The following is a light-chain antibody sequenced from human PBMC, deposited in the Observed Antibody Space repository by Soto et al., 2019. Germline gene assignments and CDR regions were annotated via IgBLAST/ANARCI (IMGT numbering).Light chain of an antibody. J-gene: IGKJ2*01. CDR3: QQRANWPPHT. CDR2: GAS. Sequence: EMVVTQSPATLSVSPGERATLSCRASQDVSSNLAWYQQKPGQAPSLLIYGASTRATGTPARFSGSGSGTEFSLTISNLEPEDFAVYYCQQRANWPPHTFGQGTKLEIK. V-gene: IGKV3-11*01. CDR1: QDVSSN.